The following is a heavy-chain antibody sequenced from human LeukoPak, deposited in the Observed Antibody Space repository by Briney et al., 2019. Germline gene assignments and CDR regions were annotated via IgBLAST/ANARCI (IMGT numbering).Heavy chain of an antibody. Sequence: GESLQISCKGSGYSFTSYWIGWVGQMPGKGLEGMGIFYLADADTRYSPSFQGQVTISADTSISTAYLQWSSLKASDTAMYYCARQLARYCGGDCSTGALDYWGQGTLVTVSS. CDR2: FYLADADT. V-gene: IGHV5-51*01. CDR1: GYSFTSYW. CDR3: ARQLARYCGGDCSTGALDY. D-gene: IGHD2-21*02. J-gene: IGHJ4*02.